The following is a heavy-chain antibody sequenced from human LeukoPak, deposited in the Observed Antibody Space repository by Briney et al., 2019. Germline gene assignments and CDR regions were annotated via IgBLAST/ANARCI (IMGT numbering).Heavy chain of an antibody. J-gene: IGHJ4*02. Sequence: PGGSLSLSCAASGFTFSSYAMSWVRQAPGKGLEWIGEIYHSGSTNYNPSLKSRVTISVDTSKNQFSLKLSSVAAADTAVYYCARGFATMVRGVVLDFWGQGTLVTVSS. D-gene: IGHD3-10*01. CDR1: GFTFSSYA. CDR3: ARGFATMVRGVVLDF. CDR2: IYHSGST. V-gene: IGHV4-34*01.